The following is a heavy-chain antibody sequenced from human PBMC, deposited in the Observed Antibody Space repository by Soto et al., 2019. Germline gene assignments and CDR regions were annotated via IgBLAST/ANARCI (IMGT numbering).Heavy chain of an antibody. CDR3: AKGLYLGIAMPGSV. J-gene: IGHJ4*02. V-gene: IGHV3-23*01. D-gene: IGHD6-19*01. CDR1: GLAFSSYA. Sequence: HPGGSLRLSCAASGLAFSSYAMGWVRQAPGKGLEWVSGISGSGSSTYYADSVKGRFTVSRDNSKNTLYLQMTGLRVEDTAAYYCAKGLYLGIAMPGSVWGQGTLVTVSS. CDR2: ISGSGSST.